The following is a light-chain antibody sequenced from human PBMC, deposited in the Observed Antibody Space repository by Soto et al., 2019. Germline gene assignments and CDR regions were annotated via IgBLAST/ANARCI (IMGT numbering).Light chain of an antibody. Sequence: EVVRTQSPATLSVSPGERVTLSGRASQSVRSNLAWYQQKPGQSPRLIIYGASTRATGIPARFSGSGSGTDFTLTISGLEPEDFAVYYCQQYGRSSWTFGQGTKVDIK. V-gene: IGKV3-15*01. CDR3: QQYGRSSWT. CDR1: QSVRSN. CDR2: GAS. J-gene: IGKJ1*01.